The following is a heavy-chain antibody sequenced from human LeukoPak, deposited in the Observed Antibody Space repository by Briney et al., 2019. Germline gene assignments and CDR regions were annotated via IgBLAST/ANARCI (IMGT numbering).Heavy chain of an antibody. V-gene: IGHV3-74*01. CDR3: ARAWKSYYDTTPNDY. CDR1: GFSFSTYW. J-gene: IGHJ4*02. CDR2: INSDGSSI. D-gene: IGHD3-22*01. Sequence: PGGSLRLSCAASGFSFSTYWMHWVRQAPGKGLVWVSHINSDGSSITYADSVKGRFTISRDNAKKTVYLQMNSLRAEDTAVYYCARAWKSYYDTTPNDYWGQGTLVTVSS.